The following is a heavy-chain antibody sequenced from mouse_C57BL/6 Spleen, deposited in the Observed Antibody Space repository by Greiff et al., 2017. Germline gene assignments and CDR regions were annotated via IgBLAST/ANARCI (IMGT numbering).Heavy chain of an antibody. CDR3: ARWSGSSSWYFDV. CDR1: GYAFSSSW. CDR2: IYPGDGDT. J-gene: IGHJ1*03. D-gene: IGHD1-1*01. Sequence: QVQLQQSGPELVKPGASVKISCKASGYAFSSSWMNWVKQRPGKGLEWIGRIYPGDGDTNYNGKFKGKATLTADKSSSTAYMQLSSLTSEDSAVYFCARWSGSSSWYFDVWGTGTTVTVSS. V-gene: IGHV1-82*01.